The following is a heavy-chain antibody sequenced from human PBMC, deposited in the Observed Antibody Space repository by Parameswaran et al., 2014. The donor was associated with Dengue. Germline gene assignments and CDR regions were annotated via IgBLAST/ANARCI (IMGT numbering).Heavy chain of an antibody. CDR2: INPNSGGT. Sequence: WVRQAPGQGLEWMGWINPNSGGTNYAQKFQGWVTMTRDTSISTAYMELSRLRSDDTAVYYCARAMGRENDFYYYGMDVWGQGTTVTVSS. J-gene: IGHJ6*02. V-gene: IGHV1-2*04. D-gene: IGHD3-10*01. CDR3: ARAMGRENDFYYYGMDV.